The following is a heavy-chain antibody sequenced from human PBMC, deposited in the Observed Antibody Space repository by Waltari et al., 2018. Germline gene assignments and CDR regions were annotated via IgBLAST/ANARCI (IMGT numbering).Heavy chain of an antibody. J-gene: IGHJ4*02. Sequence: VQLVESGGGLVQPGKTLRLSCVASGFIFEASAMHWVRKVPGKGLEWLSGISWNSNNIVYADSVKGRFTISRDNAENSLYLLMNNLRSDDTALYYCVRDAFGNTIGGVFDYWGQGTLLTVSS. V-gene: IGHV3-9*01. CDR1: GFIFEASA. D-gene: IGHD3-3*01. CDR3: VRDAFGNTIGGVFDY. CDR2: ISWNSNNI.